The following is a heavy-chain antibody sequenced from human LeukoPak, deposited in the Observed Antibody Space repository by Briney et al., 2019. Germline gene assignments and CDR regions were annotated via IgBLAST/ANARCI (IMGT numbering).Heavy chain of an antibody. J-gene: IGHJ4*02. CDR3: ARGFKTYSSGCFDY. D-gene: IGHD6-19*01. V-gene: IGHV3-21*01. CDR1: GFTFSSYS. CDR2: ISSSSSYI. Sequence: PGGSLRLSCAASGFTFSSYSMNWVRQAPGKGLEWVSSISSSSSYIYYADSVKGRFTISRDNAKNSLYLQMNSLRAEDTAVYYCARGFKTYSSGCFDYWGQGTLVTVSS.